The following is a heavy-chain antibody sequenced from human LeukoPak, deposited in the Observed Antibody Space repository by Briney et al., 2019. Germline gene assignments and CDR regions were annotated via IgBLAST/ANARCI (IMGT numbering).Heavy chain of an antibody. CDR2: IIPIFGTA. Sequence: ASVKVSCKASGGTFSSYAISWVRQAPGQGLEWMGGIIPIFGTANFAQKFQGRVTITADESTSTAYMELSSLRSEDTAVYYCARTAGYSYGYGFYYWGQGTLVTVSS. V-gene: IGHV1-69*13. CDR1: GGTFSSYA. D-gene: IGHD5-18*01. J-gene: IGHJ4*02. CDR3: ARTAGYSYGYGFYY.